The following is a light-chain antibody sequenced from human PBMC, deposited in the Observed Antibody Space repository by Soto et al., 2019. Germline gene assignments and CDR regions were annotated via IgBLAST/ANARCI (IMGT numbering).Light chain of an antibody. Sequence: EIVLTQSPGTLSLSPGERATLSCRASQSVSSSYLAWYQQKPGQAPRLLIYGASARATGIPARFSGSGSGTEFSLTISSLQSEDFAVYYCQQYNYWRTFGQGTKV. CDR3: QQYNYWRT. CDR2: GAS. CDR1: QSVSSSY. V-gene: IGKV3-15*01. J-gene: IGKJ1*01.